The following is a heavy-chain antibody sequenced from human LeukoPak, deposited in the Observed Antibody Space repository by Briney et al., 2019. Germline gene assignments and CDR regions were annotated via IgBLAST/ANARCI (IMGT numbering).Heavy chain of an antibody. CDR3: ARGVVAGRHDYYYYYYGMDV. J-gene: IGHJ6*02. CDR1: GFTFSSYG. Sequence: GGSLRLSCAASGFTFSSYGMHWVRQAPGKGLEWVAVIWYDGSNKYYADSVKGRFTISRDNSKNTLYLQMNSLIAEDTAVYYCARGVVAGRHDYYYYYYGMDVWGQGTTVTVSS. V-gene: IGHV3-33*01. D-gene: IGHD6-19*01. CDR2: IWYDGSNK.